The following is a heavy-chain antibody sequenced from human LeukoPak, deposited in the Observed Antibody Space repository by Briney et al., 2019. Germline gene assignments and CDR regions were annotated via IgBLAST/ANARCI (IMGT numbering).Heavy chain of an antibody. CDR2: IRYDGSNK. CDR3: AKDYPDIAVGPLPSMLYY. J-gene: IGHJ4*02. V-gene: IGHV3-30*02. CDR1: GFTFSSYG. D-gene: IGHD1-26*01. Sequence: PGGSLRLSCAASGFTFSSYGMHWVRQAPGKGLEWVAFIRYDGSNKYYADSVKGRFTISRDNSKNTLYLQMNSLRPEDTAVYYCAKDYPDIAVGPLPSMLYYWGQGTQVTVSS.